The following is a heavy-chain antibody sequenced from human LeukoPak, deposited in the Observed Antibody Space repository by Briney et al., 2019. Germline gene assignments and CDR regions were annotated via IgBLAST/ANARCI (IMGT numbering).Heavy chain of an antibody. V-gene: IGHV3-74*01. CDR2: INIDGSST. Sequence: GGSLRLSCEASGFTFSSYWMHWVRQPPGKGLIWGSHINIDGSSTGYADSVKGRFTISRNNAKNTLYLQMNSVRVEDTAVYYCARVGYYDSSGYNDYWGQGTLVTVSS. J-gene: IGHJ4*02. CDR1: GFTFSSYW. CDR3: ARVGYYDSSGYNDY. D-gene: IGHD3-22*01.